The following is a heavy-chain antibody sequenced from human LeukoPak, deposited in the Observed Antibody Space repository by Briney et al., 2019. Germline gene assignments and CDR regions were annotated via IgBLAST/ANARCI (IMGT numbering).Heavy chain of an antibody. V-gene: IGHV3-74*01. CDR2: ISTDGKAT. CDR3: ARDTGHTGSRDGFNV. D-gene: IGHD1-26*01. Sequence: PGGSLRLSSEVSGFTFSNYWMHWVRQAPGKGLVWVSRISTDGKATNYADSMRGRFTIFRDNAKNTLVLEMNSLRDEDTALYYCARDTGHTGSRDGFNVWGQGTMVTVSS. CDR1: GFTFSNYW. J-gene: IGHJ3*01.